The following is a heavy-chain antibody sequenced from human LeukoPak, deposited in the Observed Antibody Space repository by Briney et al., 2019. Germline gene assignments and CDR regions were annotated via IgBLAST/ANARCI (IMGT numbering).Heavy chain of an antibody. CDR1: GGTFSSYA. J-gene: IGHJ4*02. CDR2: IIPIFGTA. CDR3: ATQGDYDSSGYPGY. V-gene: IGHV1-69*05. D-gene: IGHD3-22*01. Sequence: SVKVSCKASGGTFSSYAISWVRQAPGQGLEWMGGIIPIFGTANYAQKFQGRVTITTDESTSTAYMELSSLISEDTAVYYCATQGDYDSSGYPGYWGQGTLVTVSS.